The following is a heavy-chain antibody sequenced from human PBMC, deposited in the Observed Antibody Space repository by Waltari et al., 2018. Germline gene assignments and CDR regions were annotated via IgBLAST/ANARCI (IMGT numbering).Heavy chain of an antibody. CDR3: ARTVSQESTGYDY. CDR1: GGSISSSNW. Sequence: QVQLQESGPALVKPSGTLSLTCAVSGGSISSSNWWSWVRQPPGKGLEWIGEIYHSGSTNYNPSLKSGVTISVDKSKNQFSLKLSSVTAADTAVYYCARTVSQESTGYDYWGQGTLVTVSS. V-gene: IGHV4-4*02. J-gene: IGHJ4*02. D-gene: IGHD2-2*01. CDR2: IYHSGST.